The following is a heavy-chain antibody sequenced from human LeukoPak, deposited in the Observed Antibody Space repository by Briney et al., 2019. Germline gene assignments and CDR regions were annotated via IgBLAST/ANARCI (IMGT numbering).Heavy chain of an antibody. Sequence: GGSLRLSCAASGFSFSSYAMSWVRQAPGKGLEWVSGLSGSGDSTYYADSVKGRFTISRDNSKNTLYVQVNSLRDEDTAVYYCAKGPEGPSGYDSAYFDLWGRGTLVTVSS. V-gene: IGHV3-23*01. CDR2: LSGSGDST. CDR1: GFSFSSYA. D-gene: IGHD5-12*01. J-gene: IGHJ2*01. CDR3: AKGPEGPSGYDSAYFDL.